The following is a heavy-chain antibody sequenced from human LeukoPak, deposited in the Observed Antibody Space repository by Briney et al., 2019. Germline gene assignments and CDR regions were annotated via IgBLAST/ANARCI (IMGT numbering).Heavy chain of an antibody. CDR3: ARDRSVDNWNDLTRFDS. CDR2: ISSSGSTI. CDR1: GFTFSDYY. D-gene: IGHD1-20*01. J-gene: IGHJ4*02. Sequence: GGSLRLTCAASGFTFSDYYMNWVRQAPGEGLEWVSYISSSGSTIYYADSVKGRFTISRDNTKNSLYLLMNSLRAADTAVYYCARDRSVDNWNDLTRFDSWGQGTLVTVSS. V-gene: IGHV3-11*04.